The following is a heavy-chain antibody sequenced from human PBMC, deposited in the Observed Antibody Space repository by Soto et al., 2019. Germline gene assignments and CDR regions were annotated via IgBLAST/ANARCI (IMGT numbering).Heavy chain of an antibody. Sequence: GGSLRLSCAASGFTFSAYWMHWVRQAPGKGLVWVSRTNTDGTATTYADSVEGRFTISRDNAKNMLYLQMNSRRAEDTAVYYCTRGHYYGMDVWGQGTTVTVSS. CDR3: TRGHYYGMDV. V-gene: IGHV3-74*03. CDR2: TNTDGTAT. J-gene: IGHJ6*02. CDR1: GFTFSAYW.